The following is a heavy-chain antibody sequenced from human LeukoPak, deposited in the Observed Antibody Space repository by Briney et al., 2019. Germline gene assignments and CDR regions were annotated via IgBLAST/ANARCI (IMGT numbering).Heavy chain of an antibody. CDR2: IIPIFGTA. Sequence: GASVKVSCKASGGTFSSYAISWVRQAPGQGLEWMGGIIPIFGTANYAQKFQGRVTITTDESTSTAYMELSSLRSEDTAVYYCARKQDSGWSFQHWGQGTLVTVSS. CDR1: GGTFSSYA. J-gene: IGHJ1*01. CDR3: ARKQDSGWSFQH. D-gene: IGHD6-19*01. V-gene: IGHV1-69*05.